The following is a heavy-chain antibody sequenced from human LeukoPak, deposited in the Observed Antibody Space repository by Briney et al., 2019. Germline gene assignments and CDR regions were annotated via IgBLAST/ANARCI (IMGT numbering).Heavy chain of an antibody. J-gene: IGHJ6*04. CDR1: GFTFSSYG. Sequence: GGSLRLSCAASGFTFSSYGMHWVRQAPGKGLEWVAVIWYDGSNKYYADCVKGRFTISRDNSKNTLYLQMNSLRAEDTAVYYCARDDYGDYQGRMDVWGKGTTVTVSS. CDR2: IWYDGSNK. CDR3: ARDDYGDYQGRMDV. V-gene: IGHV3-33*01. D-gene: IGHD4-17*01.